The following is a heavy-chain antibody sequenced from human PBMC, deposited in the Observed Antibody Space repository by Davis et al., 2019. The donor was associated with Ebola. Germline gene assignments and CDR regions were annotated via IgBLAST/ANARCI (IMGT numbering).Heavy chain of an antibody. Sequence: ASVKVSCKASGYTFTSYGISWVRQAPGQGLEWMGWISAYNGNTNYAQKLQGRVTMTTDTSTSTAYMELRSLRSDDTAVYYCARDFGIVGPPSIGYWGQGTLVTVSS. V-gene: IGHV1-18*01. D-gene: IGHD1-26*01. CDR2: ISAYNGNT. CDR3: ARDFGIVGPPSIGY. CDR1: GYTFTSYG. J-gene: IGHJ4*02.